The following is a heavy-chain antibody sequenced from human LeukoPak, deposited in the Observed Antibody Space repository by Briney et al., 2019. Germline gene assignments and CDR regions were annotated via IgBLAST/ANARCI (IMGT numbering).Heavy chain of an antibody. CDR3: ARELVRGVISIPPDY. CDR2: ISAYNGNT. CDR1: VYTFTSYG. Sequence: ASVKVSCKASVYTFTSYGISWVRQAPGQGLEWMGWISAYNGNTNYAQKLQGRVTMTTDTSTSTAYMELRSLRSDDTAVYYCARELVRGVISIPPDYWGQGTLVTVSS. V-gene: IGHV1-18*01. J-gene: IGHJ4*02. D-gene: IGHD3-10*01.